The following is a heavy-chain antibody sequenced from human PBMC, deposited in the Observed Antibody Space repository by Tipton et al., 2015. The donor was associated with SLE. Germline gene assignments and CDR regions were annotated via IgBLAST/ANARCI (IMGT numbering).Heavy chain of an antibody. J-gene: IGHJ6*03. CDR1: GGSFSGYY. Sequence: TLSLTCAVYGGSFSGYYWSWIRQPPGKGLEWIGEINHSGSTNYNPSLKSRVSISVDTSKNQFSLKLSSVTAADTAVYYCARVGSYYDFWSAYYTNYYYMDVWGKGTTVTVSS. D-gene: IGHD3-3*01. CDR3: ARVGSYYDFWSAYYTNYYYMDV. CDR2: INHSGST. V-gene: IGHV4-34*01.